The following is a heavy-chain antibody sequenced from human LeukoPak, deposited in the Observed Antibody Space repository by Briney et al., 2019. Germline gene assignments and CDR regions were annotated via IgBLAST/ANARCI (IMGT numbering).Heavy chain of an antibody. CDR1: GYTFMSYG. Sequence: AASVKVSCKASGYTFMSYGISWVRQAPGQGLEWMGWISAYDGNTNYVQKFQGRVTMTVDTSTNSAYMDLRSLTSDDTAVYYCTRDDGYSYRKGVDHFAYWGQGTLVTVSS. CDR3: TRDDGYSYRKGVDHFAY. CDR2: ISAYDGNT. J-gene: IGHJ4*02. D-gene: IGHD5-18*01. V-gene: IGHV1-18*01.